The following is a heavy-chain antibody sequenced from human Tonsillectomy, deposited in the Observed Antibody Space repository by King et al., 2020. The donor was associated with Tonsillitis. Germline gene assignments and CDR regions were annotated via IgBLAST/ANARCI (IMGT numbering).Heavy chain of an antibody. CDR2: IYYSGIT. CDR3: AGVRGGEFDL. D-gene: IGHD3-16*01. CDR1: GYSINSGYY. Sequence: QLQESGPGLVKPSETLSLTCTVSGYSINSGYYWGWIRQPPGKGLEWIGSIYYSGITYSNPSLKSRVTISVDTPKNPFSLKLSSVTAADTAVYYCAGVRGGEFDLGGRGTLVTVSS. V-gene: IGHV4-38-2*02. J-gene: IGHJ2*01.